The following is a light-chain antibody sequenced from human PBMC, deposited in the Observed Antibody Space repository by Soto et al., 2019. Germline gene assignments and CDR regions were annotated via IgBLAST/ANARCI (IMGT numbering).Light chain of an antibody. CDR2: EVS. CDR3: RSYRTGGRFV. J-gene: IGLJ1*01. Sequence: QSVLTQPASVSGSPGQSIAISCTGTSSEVGGYNYVSWYQPLPGKAPKLLISEVSNRPSGVSHRFSGSNSGKTASLTISALQAADEADYYCRSYRTGGRFVFGTGTKVTAL. V-gene: IGLV2-14*01. CDR1: SSEVGGYNY.